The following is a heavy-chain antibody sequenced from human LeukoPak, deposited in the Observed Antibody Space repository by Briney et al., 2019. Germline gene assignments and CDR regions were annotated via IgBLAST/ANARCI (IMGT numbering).Heavy chain of an antibody. Sequence: ASVKVSCKASGGTFSSYAISWVRQAPGQGLEWMGRIIPILGIANYAQKFQGRVTITADKSTSTAYMELGSLRSEDTAVYYCATGGGVGAASEVDYWGQGTLVTVSS. CDR2: IIPILGIA. V-gene: IGHV1-69*04. CDR3: ATGGGVGAASEVDY. J-gene: IGHJ4*02. D-gene: IGHD1-26*01. CDR1: GGTFSSYA.